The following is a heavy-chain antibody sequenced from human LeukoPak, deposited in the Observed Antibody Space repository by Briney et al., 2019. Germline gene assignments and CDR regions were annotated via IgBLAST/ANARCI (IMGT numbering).Heavy chain of an antibody. D-gene: IGHD6-19*01. CDR2: IYTSGTT. Sequence: SETLSLTCTVSGGSISNYYWSWIRQPAGKGLKWIGRIYTSGTTHYNPSLKSRVTMSVDTSKNQFSLKLSSVTAADTAVYYCARQSSSGWDYFDYWGQGTLVTVSS. J-gene: IGHJ4*02. CDR3: ARQSSSGWDYFDY. V-gene: IGHV4-4*07. CDR1: GGSISNYY.